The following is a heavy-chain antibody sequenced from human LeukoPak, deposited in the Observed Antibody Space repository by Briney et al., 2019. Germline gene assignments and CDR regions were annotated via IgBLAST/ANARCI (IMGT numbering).Heavy chain of an antibody. Sequence: ASVKVSCKASGYTFTGYYMHWVRQAPGQGLEWMGWINPNSGGTNYAQKFQGRVTMTRDTSISTAYMELSRLRSDDTAVYYCARVGYSGYGYFDYWGQGTLVTVSS. D-gene: IGHD5-12*01. V-gene: IGHV1-2*02. CDR1: GYTFTGYY. CDR2: INPNSGGT. CDR3: ARVGYSGYGYFDY. J-gene: IGHJ4*02.